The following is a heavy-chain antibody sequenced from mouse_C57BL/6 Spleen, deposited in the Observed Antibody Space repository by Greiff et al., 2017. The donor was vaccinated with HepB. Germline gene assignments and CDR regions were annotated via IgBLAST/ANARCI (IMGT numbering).Heavy chain of an antibody. CDR3: ARPITTVVAHFDY. D-gene: IGHD1-1*01. CDR2: ISDGGSYT. CDR1: GFTFSSYA. Sequence: EVHLVESGGGLVKPGGSLKLSCAASGFTFSSYAMSWVRQTPEKRLEWVATISDGGSYTYYPDNVKGRFTISRDNAKNNLYLQMSHLKSEDTAMYYCARPITTVVAHFDYWGQGTTLTVSS. J-gene: IGHJ2*01. V-gene: IGHV5-4*01.